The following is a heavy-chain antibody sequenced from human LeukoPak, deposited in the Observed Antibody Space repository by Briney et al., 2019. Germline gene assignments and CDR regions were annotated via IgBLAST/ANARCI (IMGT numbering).Heavy chain of an antibody. J-gene: IGHJ4*02. Sequence: PGGSLRLSCAASGFAFGSRWMSWVRQAPEKGLAWVAHIKTDGTETYFVDSVKGRFTVSRDNAKNSVYLQMNSLGAGDTGIYYCVTMSRSSDWYVGGQGTLVTVSS. CDR2: IKTDGTET. CDR1: GFAFGSRW. D-gene: IGHD6-19*01. CDR3: VTMSRSSDWYV. V-gene: IGHV3-7*02.